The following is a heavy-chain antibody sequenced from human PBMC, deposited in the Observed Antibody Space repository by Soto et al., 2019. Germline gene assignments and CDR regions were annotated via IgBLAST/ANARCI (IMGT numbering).Heavy chain of an antibody. CDR2: IYYSGST. V-gene: IGHV4-31*03. D-gene: IGHD3-22*01. J-gene: IGHJ6*02. CDR3: ARMNDISGQPQYYYYYGMDV. CDR1: GGSISSGGYY. Sequence: PSETLSLTCTVSGGSISSGGYYWSWIRQHPGKGLEWIGYIYYSGSTYYNPSLKSRVTISVDTSKNQFSLKLSSVTAADTAVYYCARMNDISGQPQYYYYYGMDVWGQWTTVSVS.